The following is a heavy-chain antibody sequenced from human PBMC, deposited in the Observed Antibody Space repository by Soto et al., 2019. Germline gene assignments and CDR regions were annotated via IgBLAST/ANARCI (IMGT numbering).Heavy chain of an antibody. CDR2: ISGSGGST. CDR1: GFTFSSYA. J-gene: IGHJ3*02. D-gene: IGHD3-22*01. CDR3: AKALRITMIVVAPNDAFDI. Sequence: GGSLRLSCAASGFTFSSYAMSWVRQAPGKGLEWVSAISGSGGSTYYADSVKGRFTISRDNSKNTLYLQMNSLRAEDTAVYYCAKALRITMIVVAPNDAFDIWGQGTTVTVSS. V-gene: IGHV3-23*01.